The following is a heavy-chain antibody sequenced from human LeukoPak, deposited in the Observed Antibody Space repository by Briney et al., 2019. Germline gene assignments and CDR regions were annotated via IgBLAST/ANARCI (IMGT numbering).Heavy chain of an antibody. V-gene: IGHV3-11*01. D-gene: IGHD4-23*01. Sequence: GGSLRLSCAASGFTFRDYYMSWLRQAPGKGLEWCSYISGSGSTVYYAASVRGRFTISRDNAKNSLFLQMNSLRAEDTAVYYCARDRGNSDPGDWFDSWGQGTLVTVSS. CDR3: ARDRGNSDPGDWFDS. CDR1: GFTFRDYY. CDR2: ISGSGSTV. J-gene: IGHJ5*01.